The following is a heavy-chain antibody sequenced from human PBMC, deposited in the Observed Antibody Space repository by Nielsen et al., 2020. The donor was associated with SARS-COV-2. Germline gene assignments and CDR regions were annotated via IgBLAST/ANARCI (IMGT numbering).Heavy chain of an antibody. V-gene: IGHV4-34*01. CDR1: GGSFFGYS. Sequence: SKTLSLTCGVSGGSFFGYSWTWIRQSPGKGLEWIGDIDHRGNTHSRSSLESRVSIFRDTSKSQVSLRLSSVTAADTAVYFCARGHDGGTYYHYYLDVWGRGTTVTVSS. CDR3: ARGHDGGTYYHYYLDV. D-gene: IGHD1-26*01. J-gene: IGHJ6*03. CDR2: IDHRGNT.